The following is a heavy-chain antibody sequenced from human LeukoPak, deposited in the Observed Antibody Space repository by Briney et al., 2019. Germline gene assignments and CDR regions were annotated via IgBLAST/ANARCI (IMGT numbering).Heavy chain of an antibody. V-gene: IGHV3-30*03. Sequence: GGSLRLSCAASGFTFSSYGMHWVRQAPGKGLKWVAVISYDGSNKYYADSVKGRFTISRDNSKNTLYLQMNSLRAEDTAVYYCARNWNPDYWGQGTLVTVSS. J-gene: IGHJ4*02. CDR2: ISYDGSNK. D-gene: IGHD1-1*01. CDR3: ARNWNPDY. CDR1: GFTFSSYG.